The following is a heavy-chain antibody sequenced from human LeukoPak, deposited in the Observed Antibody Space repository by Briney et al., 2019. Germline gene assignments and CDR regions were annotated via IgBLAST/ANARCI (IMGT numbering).Heavy chain of an antibody. J-gene: IGHJ6*03. CDR1: GYTFSNAW. CDR3: TTDQGSSSPYYYYYMDV. CDR2: IKSKTDGGTT. V-gene: IGHV3-15*01. Sequence: GGSLRVSCAGSGYTFSNAWMSWVRQAPGKGLEWVGRIKSKTDGGTTDYAAPVKGRFTISRDDSKNTLYLQMNSLKTEDTAVYYCTTDQGSSSPYYYYYMDVWGKGTTVTISS. D-gene: IGHD6-13*01.